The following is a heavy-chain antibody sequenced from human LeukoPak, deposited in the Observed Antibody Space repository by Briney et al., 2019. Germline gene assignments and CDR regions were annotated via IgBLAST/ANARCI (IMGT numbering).Heavy chain of an antibody. CDR1: GFTFSNYN. J-gene: IGHJ4*02. V-gene: IGHV3-21*01. CDR2: ISTSGSYI. D-gene: IGHD3-16*01. Sequence: GGSLRLSCAASGFTFSNYNMNWVRQAPGKGLEWVSSISTSGSYINYADSVKGRFTVSRDNAKNLPYLQMNSLRAEDTALYYCARGASYWGQGTLVTVSS. CDR3: ARGASY.